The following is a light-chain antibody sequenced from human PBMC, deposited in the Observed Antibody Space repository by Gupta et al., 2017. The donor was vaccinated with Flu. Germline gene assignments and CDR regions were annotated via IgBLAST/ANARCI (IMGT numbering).Light chain of an antibody. CDR1: QSVSSS. CDR2: DGF. CDR3: ERWDT. J-gene: IGKJ4*01. V-gene: IGKV3D-11*02. Sequence: EIVLTQSPATLSLSPGERATLSCRASQSVSSSLAWYQQKPGRAPMLLVYDGFKRVTAIPDRSSGGWTGTVFTLTSSSIELEDCEGCGGERWDTFGGGTRVEIK.